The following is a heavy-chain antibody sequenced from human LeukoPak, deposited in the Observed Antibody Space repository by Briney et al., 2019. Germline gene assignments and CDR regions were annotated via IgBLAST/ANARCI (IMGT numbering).Heavy chain of an antibody. CDR3: ARFLASWDRYYMDV. Sequence: GGSLRLSCVASGFTFNGFAMHWVRQVPGKGLEYVSAISRDGDSTYYVNSVKGRFTISRDNSKNTLYLQMNSLRAEDTAVYYCARFLASWDRYYMDVWGKGTTVSVSS. D-gene: IGHD2-2*01. V-gene: IGHV3-64*01. CDR2: ISRDGDST. J-gene: IGHJ6*03. CDR1: GFTFNGFA.